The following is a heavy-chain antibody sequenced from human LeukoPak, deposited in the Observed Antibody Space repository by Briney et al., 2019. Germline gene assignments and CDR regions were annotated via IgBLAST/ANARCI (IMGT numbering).Heavy chain of an antibody. Sequence: RAGGSLRLSCAASGFTFSNYAMSWVRQAPGKGLEWVSSLNGRGDSPYYADSVKGRFTISRDNSKNTLYLQMHSLRVEDTAVYYCAKGPHRDYWGQGTLLTVSS. CDR1: GFTFSNYA. V-gene: IGHV3-23*01. J-gene: IGHJ4*02. CDR3: AKGPHRDY. CDR2: LNGRGDSP.